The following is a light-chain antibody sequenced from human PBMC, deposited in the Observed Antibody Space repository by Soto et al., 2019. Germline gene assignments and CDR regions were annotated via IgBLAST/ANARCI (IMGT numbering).Light chain of an antibody. CDR2: GAS. V-gene: IGKV3-15*01. CDR1: QSVSSN. J-gene: IGKJ2*01. Sequence: EIVMTQSPATLSVSPGERATRSCRASQSVSSNLAWYQQKPGQAPRLLIYGASTRATGIPARFSGSGSGTEFTLTISSLQSEDFAVYYCQQYNNWPPAYPFGQGTKLEIK. CDR3: QQYNNWPPAYP.